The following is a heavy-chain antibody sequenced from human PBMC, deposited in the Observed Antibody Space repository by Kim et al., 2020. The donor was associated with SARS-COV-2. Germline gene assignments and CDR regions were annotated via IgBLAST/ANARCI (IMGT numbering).Heavy chain of an antibody. CDR2: INAGNGNT. Sequence: ASVKVSCKASGYTFTSYAMHWVRQAPGQRLEWMGWINAGNGNTKYSQKFQGRVTITRDTSASTAYMELSSLRSEDTAVYYCARDPLSSGLFDCWGQGTLVTVSS. CDR3: ARDPLSSGLFDC. V-gene: IGHV1-3*01. J-gene: IGHJ4*02. CDR1: GYTFTSYA. D-gene: IGHD3-22*01.